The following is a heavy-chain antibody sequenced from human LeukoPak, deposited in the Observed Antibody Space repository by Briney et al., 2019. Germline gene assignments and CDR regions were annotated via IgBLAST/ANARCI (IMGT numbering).Heavy chain of an antibody. CDR2: IYPDDSDT. CDR3: ARAFVEEDFDF. CDR1: GYSFTNYW. Sequence: GESLKISCRGFGYSFTNYWIGWVRQMPGKGLEWMGIIYPDDSDTKYSPSFQGQVTISADKSINTAYLQWSSLKASDTAMYYCARAFVEEDFDFWGQGTLVTVSS. V-gene: IGHV5-51*01. J-gene: IGHJ4*02.